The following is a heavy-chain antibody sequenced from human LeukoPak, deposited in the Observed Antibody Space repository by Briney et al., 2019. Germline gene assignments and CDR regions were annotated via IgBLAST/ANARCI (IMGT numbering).Heavy chain of an antibody. CDR1: GGSVSSGSYY. Sequence: SETLSLTCTVSGGSVSSGSYYWSWIRQPPGKGLEWIGYIYYSGSTNYNPSLKSRVTISVDTSKNQFSLKLSSVTAADTAVYYCARAGGFFSPFGYWGQGTLVTVSS. CDR3: ARAGGFFSPFGY. V-gene: IGHV4-61*01. D-gene: IGHD3-16*01. CDR2: IYYSGST. J-gene: IGHJ4*02.